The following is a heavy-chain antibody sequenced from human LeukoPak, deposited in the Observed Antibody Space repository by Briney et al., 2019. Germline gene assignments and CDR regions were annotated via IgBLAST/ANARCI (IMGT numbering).Heavy chain of an antibody. Sequence: PGGSLRLSCAASGFTFSSYSMNWVRQAPGKGLEWVSYISSSSSTIYYADSVKGRFTISGDNAKNSLYLQMNSLRAEDTAVYYCARVMALTTVTTGIDDAFDIWGQGTMATVSS. CDR1: GFTFSSYS. V-gene: IGHV3-48*04. J-gene: IGHJ3*02. CDR2: ISSSSSTI. CDR3: ARVMALTTVTTGIDDAFDI. D-gene: IGHD4-17*01.